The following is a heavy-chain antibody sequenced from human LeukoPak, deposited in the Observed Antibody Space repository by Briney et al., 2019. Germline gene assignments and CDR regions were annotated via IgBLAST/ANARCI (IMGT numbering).Heavy chain of an antibody. CDR3: ARGGYCSSTSCLNWFDP. D-gene: IGHD2-2*03. J-gene: IGHJ5*02. CDR2: IYHSGST. CDR1: GGSISSGGYY. Sequence: SQTLSLTCTVSGGSISSGGYYWSWIRQPPGKGLEWIGYIYHSGSTYYNPSLKSRVTISVDRSKNQFSLKLSSVTAADTAVYYCARGGYCSSTSCLNWFDPWGQGTLVTVPS. V-gene: IGHV4-30-2*01.